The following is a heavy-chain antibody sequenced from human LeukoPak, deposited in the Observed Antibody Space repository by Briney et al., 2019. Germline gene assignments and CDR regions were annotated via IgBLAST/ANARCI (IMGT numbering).Heavy chain of an antibody. CDR1: GGTFSSYA. D-gene: IGHD5-18*01. Sequence: ASVKVSCKASGGTFSSYAISWVRQAPGQGLEWMGGIIPIFGTANYAQKFQGRVTITADESTGTAYMELRSLRSDDTAVYYCARTRGYSYGYGDYWGQGTLVTVSS. CDR2: IIPIFGTA. V-gene: IGHV1-69*13. J-gene: IGHJ4*02. CDR3: ARTRGYSYGYGDY.